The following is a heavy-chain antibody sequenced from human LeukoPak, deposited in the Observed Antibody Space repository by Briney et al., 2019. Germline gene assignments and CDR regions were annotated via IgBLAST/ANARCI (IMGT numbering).Heavy chain of an antibody. D-gene: IGHD3-10*01. Sequence: SETLSLTCTVSGGSASSSGYCWGWVRQPPGKGLEWIASVFYTGSTYYNPSLKSRVSISVDTSKNQFSLKLTAVTAADTAVYFCARERSNFGGTFDLWGQGKMVTVSS. V-gene: IGHV4-39*02. CDR3: ARERSNFGGTFDL. J-gene: IGHJ3*01. CDR2: VFYTGST. CDR1: GGSASSSGYC.